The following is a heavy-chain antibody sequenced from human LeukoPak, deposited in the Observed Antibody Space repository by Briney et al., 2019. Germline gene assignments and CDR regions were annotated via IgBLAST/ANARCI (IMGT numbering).Heavy chain of an antibody. CDR3: ASIAAAGLLFDY. Sequence: GASVKVSCKASGYTFTSYYMHWVRQAPGQGLEWMGIINPSGGSTSYAQKFQGRVTMTRDTSTSTVYMELSSLRSEDTAVYYCASIAAAGLLFDYWGQGTLVTVSS. D-gene: IGHD6-13*01. V-gene: IGHV1-46*01. CDR1: GYTFTSYY. J-gene: IGHJ4*02. CDR2: INPSGGST.